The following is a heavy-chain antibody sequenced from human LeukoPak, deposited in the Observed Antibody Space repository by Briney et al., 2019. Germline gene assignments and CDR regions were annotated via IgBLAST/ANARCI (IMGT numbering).Heavy chain of an antibody. CDR1: GGSISSGGYY. V-gene: IGHV4-31*03. CDR3: ARRYYDILTGHDAFDI. Sequence: SETLSLTCTVSGGSISSGGYYWSWIRQHPGKGLEWIGYIYYSGSTSYNPSLKSRVTISVDTSKNQFSLKLSSVTAADTAVYYCARRYYDILTGHDAFDIWGQGTMVTVSS. J-gene: IGHJ3*02. CDR2: IYYSGST. D-gene: IGHD3-9*01.